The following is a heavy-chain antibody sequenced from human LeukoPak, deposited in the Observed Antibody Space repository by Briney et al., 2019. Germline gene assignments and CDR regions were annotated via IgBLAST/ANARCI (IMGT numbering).Heavy chain of an antibody. CDR1: GFTFSSYA. Sequence: QPGRSLRLSCAASGFTFSSYAMHWVRQAPGKGLEWVAVISYDGSNKYYADSVNGRFTISRDNSKNTLYLQMNSLRAEDTAVYYCARSPNALDYYYYMDVWGKGTTVTVSS. CDR2: ISYDGSNK. CDR3: ARSPNALDYYYYMDV. J-gene: IGHJ6*03. V-gene: IGHV3-30-3*01. D-gene: IGHD4/OR15-4a*01.